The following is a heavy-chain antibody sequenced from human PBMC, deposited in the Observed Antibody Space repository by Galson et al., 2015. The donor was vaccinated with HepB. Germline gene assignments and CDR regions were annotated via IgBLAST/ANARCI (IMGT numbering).Heavy chain of an antibody. CDR1: GGTFSSYA. D-gene: IGHD3-22*01. CDR2: IIPILGIA. V-gene: IGHV1-69*04. Sequence: SVKVSCKASGGTFSSYAISWVRQAPGQGLEWMGRIIPILGIANYAQKFQGRVTITADKSTSTAYMELSSLRSEDTAVYYCARQEDDSSGYYYGDYYYGMDVWGQGTTVTVSS. J-gene: IGHJ6*02. CDR3: ARQEDDSSGYYYGDYYYGMDV.